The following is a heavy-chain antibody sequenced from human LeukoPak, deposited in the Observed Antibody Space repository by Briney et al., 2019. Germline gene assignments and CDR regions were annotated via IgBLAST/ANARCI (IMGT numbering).Heavy chain of an antibody. Sequence: PGGSLRLSCAASGFTFSSYWMHWVRQAPGKGLVWVSRINSDGSSTSYADSVKGRFTISRDNAKNTLYLQMNSLRAEDTAVYYCARAMRGDYGDYWGQGTLVTVSS. J-gene: IGHJ4*02. D-gene: IGHD4-17*01. V-gene: IGHV3-74*01. CDR1: GFTFSSYW. CDR3: ARAMRGDYGDY. CDR2: INSDGSST.